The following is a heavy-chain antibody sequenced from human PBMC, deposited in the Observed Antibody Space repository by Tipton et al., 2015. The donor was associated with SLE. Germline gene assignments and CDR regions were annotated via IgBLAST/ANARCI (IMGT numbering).Heavy chain of an antibody. CDR3: ARDPSGYYPDY. V-gene: IGHV4-59*12. CDR2: IYYSGST. CDR1: GGSISSYY. D-gene: IGHD3-22*01. J-gene: IGHJ4*02. Sequence: GLVKPSETLSLTCAVSGGSISSYYWSWIRQPPGKGLEWIGYIYYSGSTYYNPSLKSRVTISVDTSKNQFSLKLSSVIAADTAVYYCARDPSGYYPDYWGQGTLVTVSS.